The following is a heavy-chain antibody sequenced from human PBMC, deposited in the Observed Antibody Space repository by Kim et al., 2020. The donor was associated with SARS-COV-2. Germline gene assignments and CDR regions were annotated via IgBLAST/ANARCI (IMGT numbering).Heavy chain of an antibody. D-gene: IGHD6-13*01. CDR3: AKFSPYIAAAVYY. V-gene: IGHV3-30-3*02. J-gene: IGHJ4*02. Sequence: AGAGKGRFTISGDNSKTTLYLQMNSRRAEDTAVYYCAKFSPYIAAAVYYWGQGTLVTVSS.